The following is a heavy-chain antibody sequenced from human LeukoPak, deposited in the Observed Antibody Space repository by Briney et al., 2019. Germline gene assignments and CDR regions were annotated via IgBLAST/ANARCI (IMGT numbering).Heavy chain of an antibody. CDR3: ARRGYRPYYYYYGMDV. Sequence: PSETLSLTCAVYGGSFSGYYWSWIRQPPGKGLEWIGEINHSGSTNYNPSLKSRVTISVDTSKNQFSLKLSSVTAADTAVYYCARRGYRPYYYYYGMDVWSQGTTVTVSS. CDR1: GGSFSGYY. J-gene: IGHJ6*02. D-gene: IGHD3-22*01. CDR2: INHSGST. V-gene: IGHV4-34*01.